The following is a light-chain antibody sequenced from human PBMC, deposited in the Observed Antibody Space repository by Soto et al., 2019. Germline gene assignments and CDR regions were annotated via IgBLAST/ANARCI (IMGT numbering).Light chain of an antibody. V-gene: IGKV3-20*01. Sequence: EIVLTQSPGILSLSPGERATLSCRASQSVSGNYLAWYQQKPGQSPRLLIYGSADRATGIPDRFSGSGSGTDFTLTISRVEPEDFAVYYCQQYGSPPPYTFGQGTKVEIK. CDR2: GSA. J-gene: IGKJ2*01. CDR1: QSVSGNY. CDR3: QQYGSPPPYT.